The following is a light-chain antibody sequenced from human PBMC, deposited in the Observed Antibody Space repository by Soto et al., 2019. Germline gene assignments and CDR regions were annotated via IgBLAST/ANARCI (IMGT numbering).Light chain of an antibody. V-gene: IGLV2-14*01. CDR2: EVT. CDR1: SSDVGGYNY. CDR3: SSFTSISTVL. J-gene: IGLJ2*01. Sequence: QSALTQPASVSGSLGQSITISCTGTSSDVGGYNYVSWYQHHPGKDPKVVIFEVTKRPSGVSSRFSGYKSGNTASLTVSGLQAEDEGYYYCSSFTSISTVLFGGGTKLTVL.